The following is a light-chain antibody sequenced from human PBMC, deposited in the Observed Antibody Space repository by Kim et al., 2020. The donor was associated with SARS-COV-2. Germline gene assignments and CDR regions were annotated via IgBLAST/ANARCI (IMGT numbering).Light chain of an antibody. V-gene: IGKV1-39*01. CDR1: QSISSY. CDR3: QQSDSTPIT. Sequence: DIQMTQSPSSLSASVGDRVTITCRASQSISSYLIWYQQKPGKAPKRLIYAASSLQSGVPSRLSGSGSGTDFTLTISSLQPEDFATYYCQQSDSTPITFGQGTRLEIK. J-gene: IGKJ5*01. CDR2: AAS.